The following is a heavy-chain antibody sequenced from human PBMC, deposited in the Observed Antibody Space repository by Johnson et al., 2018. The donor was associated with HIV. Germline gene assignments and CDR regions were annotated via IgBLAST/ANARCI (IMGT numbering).Heavy chain of an antibody. CDR1: GFTFSNAW. D-gene: IGHD7-27*01. V-gene: IGHV3-15*01. Sequence: VQLVESGGGLVKPGGSLRLSCAASGFTFSNAWMSWVRQAPGKGLEWVGRIKSKTDGGTTDYAAPVKGRFTISRDDSKNTLYLQMNSLKTEDTAVYYCTTDPWGSDAFDMWGQGTMVTVSS. CDR3: TTDPWGSDAFDM. CDR2: IKSKTDGGTT. J-gene: IGHJ3*02.